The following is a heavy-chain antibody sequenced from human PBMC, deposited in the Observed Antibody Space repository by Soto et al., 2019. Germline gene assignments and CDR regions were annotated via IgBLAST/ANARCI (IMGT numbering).Heavy chain of an antibody. D-gene: IGHD1-26*01. CDR3: ARVQTTTNYRVDGSWDYFDF. CDR1: GFTFDDYA. CDR2: IRSKAYSRTT. V-gene: IGHV3-49*04. J-gene: IGHJ4*02. Sequence: GGSLRLSCAASGFTFDDYAISWVRQAPGKGLEWLGFIRSKAYSRTTEYAASVRGRFIISRDDSTSIAYLQMNSLKTEDTAVYFCARVQTTTNYRVDGSWDYFDFWGQGTLVTVSS.